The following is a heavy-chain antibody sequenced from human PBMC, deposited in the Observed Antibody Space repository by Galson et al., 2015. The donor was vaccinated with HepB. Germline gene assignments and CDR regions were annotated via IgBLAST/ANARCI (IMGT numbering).Heavy chain of an antibody. V-gene: IGHV1-2*06. Sequence: SVKVSCKASGYTFTGYYMHWVRQAPGQGLEWMGRINPNSGGTNYAQKFQGRVTMTRDTSISTAYMELSRLRSDDTAVYYCAREGKNWNYPHYSLDVWGKGTTVTVSS. CDR3: AREGKNWNYPHYSLDV. CDR2: INPNSGGT. CDR1: GYTFTGYY. D-gene: IGHD1-7*01. J-gene: IGHJ6*04.